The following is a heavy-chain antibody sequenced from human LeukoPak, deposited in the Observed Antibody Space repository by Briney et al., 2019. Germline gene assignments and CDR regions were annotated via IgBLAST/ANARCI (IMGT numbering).Heavy chain of an antibody. J-gene: IGHJ4*02. V-gene: IGHV4-31*03. CDR2: NYYSGST. Sequence: SETLSLTCTASGGSINSGVHYWSWIRQHPGKGLEWIGYNYYSGSTYYNPSLKSRVTISVDTSKNQFSLKLSSVTAADTAVYYCASLGYCSGGSCSRPPPPDSRLDYWGQGTLLIVSS. CDR3: ASLGYCSGGSCSRPPPPDSRLDY. CDR1: GGSINSGVHY. D-gene: IGHD2-15*01.